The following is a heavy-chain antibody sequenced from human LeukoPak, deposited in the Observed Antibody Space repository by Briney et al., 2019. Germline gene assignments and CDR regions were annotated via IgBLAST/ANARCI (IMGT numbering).Heavy chain of an antibody. CDR1: GFTFSSYW. J-gene: IGHJ4*02. Sequence: GGSLRLSCAASGFTFSSYWMHWVRQAPGKGLVWVSRINSDGSSTSYADSVKGQFTISGDNAKNTLYLQMNSLRAEDTAVYYCASGVDFWSGYQFDYWGQGTLVTVSS. V-gene: IGHV3-74*01. CDR2: INSDGSST. CDR3: ASGVDFWSGYQFDY. D-gene: IGHD3-3*01.